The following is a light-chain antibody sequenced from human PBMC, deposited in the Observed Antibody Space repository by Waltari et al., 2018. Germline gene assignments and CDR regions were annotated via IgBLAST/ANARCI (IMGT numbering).Light chain of an antibody. V-gene: IGKV2-28*01. CDR1: QSLLHSNGYNY. CDR2: LGS. Sequence: DIVMTQSPLSLPVTPGEQASISCRSSQSLLHSNGYNYLDWYLLKPGQSRQLLIYLGSTRASGVPDRFSGSGSGTDFTLKISRVEAEDVGVYYCMQALQTPLTFGGGTKVEIK. CDR3: MQALQTPLT. J-gene: IGKJ4*01.